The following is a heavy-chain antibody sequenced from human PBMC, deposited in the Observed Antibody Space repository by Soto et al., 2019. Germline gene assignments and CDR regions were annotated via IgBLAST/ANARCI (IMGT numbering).Heavy chain of an antibody. CDR2: IIPIFGTA. CDR3: ARSRTSGDGGAFGI. V-gene: IGHV1-69*13. D-gene: IGHD3-16*01. Sequence: SVKVSCKASGGTFSSYAISWVRQAPGQGLEWMGGIIPIFGTANYAQKFQGRVTITADESTSTAYMELSSLRSEDTAVYYCARSRTSGDGGAFGIWGQGTMVTVSS. J-gene: IGHJ3*02. CDR1: GGTFSSYA.